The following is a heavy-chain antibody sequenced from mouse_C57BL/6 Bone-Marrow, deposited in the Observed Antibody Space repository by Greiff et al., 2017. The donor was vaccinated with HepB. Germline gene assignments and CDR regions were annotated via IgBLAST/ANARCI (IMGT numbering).Heavy chain of an antibody. Sequence: EVQGVESGGGLVQSGRSLRLSCATSGFTFSDFYMEWVRQAPGKGLEWIAASRNKANDYTTEYSASVKGRFIVSRDTSQSILYLQMNALRAEDTAIYYCARDDFDVWGTGTTVTVSS. V-gene: IGHV7-1*01. CDR2: SRNKANDYTT. J-gene: IGHJ1*03. CDR3: ARDDFDV. CDR1: GFTFSDFY.